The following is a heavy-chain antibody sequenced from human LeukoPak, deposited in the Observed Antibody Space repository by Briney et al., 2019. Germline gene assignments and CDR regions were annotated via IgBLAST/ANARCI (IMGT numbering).Heavy chain of an antibody. J-gene: IGHJ4*02. CDR1: GGSISSSSYY. CDR3: ARDLLGTDPRGN. V-gene: IGHV3-11*04. CDR2: ISSSSSTI. Sequence: LSLTCTVSGGSISSSSYYWGWIRQPPGKGLEWVSYISSSSSTIYYADSVKGRFTISRDNAKNSLYLQMNSLRAEDTAVYYCARDLLGTDPRGNWGQGTLVTVSS. D-gene: IGHD1-7*01.